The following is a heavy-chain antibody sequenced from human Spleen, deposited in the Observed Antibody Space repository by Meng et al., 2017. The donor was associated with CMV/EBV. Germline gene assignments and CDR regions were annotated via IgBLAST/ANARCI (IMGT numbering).Heavy chain of an antibody. Sequence: KVAGYTFTDYYMHWVQQAPGKGLEWVGLVDPEDGEAIYAEKFQGRVTINADASTDIAYMEVSSLRSEDTAMYYCAITRLSGARFIDSWGQGTLVTVSS. CDR3: AITRLSGARFIDS. V-gene: IGHV1-69-2*01. CDR1: GYTFTDYY. CDR2: VDPEDGEA. D-gene: IGHD2-15*01. J-gene: IGHJ4*02.